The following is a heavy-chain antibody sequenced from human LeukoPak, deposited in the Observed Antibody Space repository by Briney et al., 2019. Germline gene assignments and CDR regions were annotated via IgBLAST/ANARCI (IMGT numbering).Heavy chain of an antibody. Sequence: GGSLRLSCAASGFTFSNDWMHWVRQAPGKGLVWDSRINTDGSTTTYADSVKGRFTISRDNAKNTLYLQMNSLRVEDTAVYYCARGRGGSYHYWGQGTLVTVSS. J-gene: IGHJ4*02. D-gene: IGHD1-26*01. V-gene: IGHV3-74*01. CDR2: INTDGSTT. CDR1: GFTFSNDW. CDR3: ARGRGGSYHY.